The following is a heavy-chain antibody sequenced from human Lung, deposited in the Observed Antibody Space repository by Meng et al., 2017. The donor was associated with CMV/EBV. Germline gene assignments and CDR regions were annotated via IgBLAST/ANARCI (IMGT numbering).Heavy chain of an antibody. D-gene: IGHD3-16*01. CDR1: GFTFSNFP. CDR2: ISWDGSVT. V-gene: IGHV3-30-3*01. J-gene: IGHJ4*02. Sequence: GGSLRLXCEVSGFTFSNFPMRWIRQAPGKGLEWVAVISWDGSVTKYADSVRGRFTISRDDSKNTLFLHTNSLRLDDTAVYYCARVPIKGAPDHFDYWGQGTLVTVSS. CDR3: ARVPIKGAPDHFDY.